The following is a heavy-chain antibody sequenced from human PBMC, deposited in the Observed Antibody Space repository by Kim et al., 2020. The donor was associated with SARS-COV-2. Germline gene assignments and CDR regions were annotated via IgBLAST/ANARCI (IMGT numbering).Heavy chain of an antibody. J-gene: IGHJ4*02. CDR1: GYSFTGYY. Sequence: ASVKVSCKASGYSFTGYYMHWVRQAPGQGLEWMGRINPNNGDTNCEQKFQGRVTMTRDTSISTAYMELNRLTSDDTAVYYCATSVVIPGFGYDFWGQGTLVTVSS. CDR2: INPNNGDT. V-gene: IGHV1-2*06. D-gene: IGHD2-2*01. CDR3: ATSVVIPGFGYDF.